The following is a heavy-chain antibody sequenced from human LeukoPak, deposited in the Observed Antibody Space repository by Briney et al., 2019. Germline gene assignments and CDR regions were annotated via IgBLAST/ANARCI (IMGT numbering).Heavy chain of an antibody. CDR3: ARVKLGDEVWFDP. V-gene: IGHV1-69*05. Sequence: ASVKVSCKASGGTFSSYAISWVRQAPGQGLEWMGGIIPIFGTANYAQKFQGRVTITTDESTRTAYMELRSLRSDDTAVYYCARVKLGDEVWFDPWGQGTLVTVSS. CDR1: GGTFSSYA. D-gene: IGHD3-10*01. J-gene: IGHJ5*02. CDR2: IIPIFGTA.